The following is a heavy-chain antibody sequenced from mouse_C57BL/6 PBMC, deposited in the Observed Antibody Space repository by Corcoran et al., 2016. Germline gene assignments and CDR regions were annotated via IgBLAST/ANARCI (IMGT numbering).Heavy chain of an antibody. CDR3: APYGNFYAMDY. V-gene: IGHV3-6*01. CDR2: ISYDGSN. D-gene: IGHD2-1*01. J-gene: IGHJ4*01. Sequence: DVQLQESGPGLVKPSQSLSLTCSVTGYSITSGYYWNWIRQFPGNKLEWMGYISYDGSNNYNPSLKNRISITRDTSKNQFFLKLNSVTTEDTATYYCAPYGNFYAMDYWGQGTSVTVSS. CDR1: GYSITSGYY.